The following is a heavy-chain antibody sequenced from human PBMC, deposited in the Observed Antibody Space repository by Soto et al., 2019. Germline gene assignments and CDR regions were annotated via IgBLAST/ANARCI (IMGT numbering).Heavy chain of an antibody. Sequence: QAGGSLRLSCAASGFTFSSYGMHWVRQAPGKGLEWVAVISYDGSNKYYADSVKGRFTISRDNSKNTLYLQMNSLRAEDTAVYYCAKDYGGSRYYDSSGFFDYWGQGTLVTVSS. CDR1: GFTFSSYG. D-gene: IGHD3-22*01. CDR3: AKDYGGSRYYDSSGFFDY. J-gene: IGHJ4*02. V-gene: IGHV3-30*18. CDR2: ISYDGSNK.